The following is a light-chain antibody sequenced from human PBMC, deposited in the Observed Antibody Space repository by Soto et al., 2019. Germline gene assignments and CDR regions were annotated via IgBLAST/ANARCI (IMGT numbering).Light chain of an antibody. CDR1: QSVSRY. V-gene: IGKV3-11*01. CDR3: HQRSNWPLT. Sequence: ELVLTQSPGTLSLSPGGRATLSCRASQSVSRYLAWYQQKPGQALRLLIYDASKRATGIPARFSGSGSVTDFTLTISSLEPEDFAIYYCHQRSNWPLTFGGGTRLEIK. CDR2: DAS. J-gene: IGKJ4*01.